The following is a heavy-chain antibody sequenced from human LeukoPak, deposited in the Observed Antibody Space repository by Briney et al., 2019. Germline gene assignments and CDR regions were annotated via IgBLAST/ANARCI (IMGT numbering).Heavy chain of an antibody. CDR2: ISGSGGST. J-gene: IGHJ4*02. D-gene: IGHD7-27*01. V-gene: IGHV3-23*01. CDR1: GFTFSSYA. Sequence: GGSLRLSCAASGFTFSSYAMSWVRQAPGKGLEWVSAISGSGGSTYYADSVKGRFTISRDNSKNTLYLQMNSLRAEDTAVYYCAKPSYLPPLGGTSVPDFDYWGQGTLVTVSS. CDR3: AKPSYLPPLGGTSVPDFDY.